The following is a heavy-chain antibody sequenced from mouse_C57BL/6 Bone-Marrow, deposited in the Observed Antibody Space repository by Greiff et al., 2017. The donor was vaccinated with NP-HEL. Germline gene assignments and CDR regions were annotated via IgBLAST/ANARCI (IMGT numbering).Heavy chain of an antibody. V-gene: IGHV1-76*01. CDR2: IYPGSGNT. Sequence: QVQLQQSGAELVRPGASVKLSCKASGYTFTDYYINWVKQRPGQGLEWIARIYPGSGNTYYNEKFKGKATLTAEKSSSTAYMQLSSLTSEDSAGYFCARCPYYGSSFAWFAYWGQGTLVTVSA. J-gene: IGHJ3*01. D-gene: IGHD1-1*01. CDR1: GYTFTDYY. CDR3: ARCPYYGSSFAWFAY.